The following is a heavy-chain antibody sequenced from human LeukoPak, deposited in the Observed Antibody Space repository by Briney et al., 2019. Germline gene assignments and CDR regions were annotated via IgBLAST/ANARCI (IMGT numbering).Heavy chain of an antibody. V-gene: IGHV1-8*01. J-gene: IGHJ6*02. CDR3: ARGWDQLGYCSGDSCHSMDV. CDR1: GYAFTSYD. Sequence: ASVKVSCEASGYAFTSYDINWVRQATGQGPEWMGWMNPNSGNTGYAQKFQGRVTMTRNPSISTAYMEVSGLRPEDTAVYYCARGWDQLGYCSGDSCHSMDVWGQGTTVTVSS. D-gene: IGHD2-15*01. CDR2: MNPNSGNT.